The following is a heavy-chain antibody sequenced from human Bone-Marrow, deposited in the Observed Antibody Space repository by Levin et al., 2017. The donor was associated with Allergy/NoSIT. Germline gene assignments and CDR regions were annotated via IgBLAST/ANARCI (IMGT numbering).Heavy chain of an antibody. V-gene: IGHV4-38-2*01. CDR2: IYYSGST. J-gene: IGHJ4*02. D-gene: IGHD6-6*01. CDR1: GYSISSGYY. Sequence: PSETLSLTCAVSGYSISSGYYWGWIRQSPGKGLEWIGSIYYSGSTFYNPSLKSRVTLSVDTSQNQFSLRLTSVTAADTAVYHLARGASIAARRGIDYWGQGTLVTVSS. CDR3: ARGASIAARRGIDY.